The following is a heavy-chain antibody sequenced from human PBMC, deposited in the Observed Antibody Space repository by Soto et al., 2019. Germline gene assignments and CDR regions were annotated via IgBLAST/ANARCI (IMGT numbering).Heavy chain of an antibody. V-gene: IGHV4-31*03. CDR1: GGSISSGGYY. Sequence: KPSETLSLTCTVSGGSISSGGYYWSWIRQHPGKGLEWIGYIYYSGSTYYNPSLKSRVTISVDTSKNQFSLKLSSVTAADTAVYYCARRAYALVDTAMVATYYYYGMDVWGQGTTVTVSS. J-gene: IGHJ6*02. D-gene: IGHD5-18*01. CDR3: ARRAYALVDTAMVATYYYYGMDV. CDR2: IYYSGST.